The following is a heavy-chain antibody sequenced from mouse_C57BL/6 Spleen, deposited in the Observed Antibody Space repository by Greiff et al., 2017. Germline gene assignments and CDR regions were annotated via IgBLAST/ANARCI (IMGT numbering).Heavy chain of an antibody. CDR3: TRGGTYYGSSYDAMDY. CDR2: ISSGGDYI. D-gene: IGHD1-1*01. Sequence: EVMLVESGEGLVKPGGSLKLSYAASGFTFSSYAMSWVRQTPEKRLEWVAYISSGGDYIYYADTVKGRFTISRDNARNTLYLQMSSLKSEDTAMYYCTRGGTYYGSSYDAMDYWGQGTSVTVSS. CDR1: GFTFSSYA. J-gene: IGHJ4*01. V-gene: IGHV5-9-1*02.